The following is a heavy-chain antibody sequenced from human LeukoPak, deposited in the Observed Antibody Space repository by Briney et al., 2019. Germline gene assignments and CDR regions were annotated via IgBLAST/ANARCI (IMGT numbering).Heavy chain of an antibody. CDR1: GFTFSTSW. J-gene: IGHJ4*02. Sequence: GGSLRVSCAASGFTFSTSWMHWVRQAPGKGLVWVSHINRDGSRTTYADAVKGRFTISRDNAKNTVYLQMNSLRAEDTALYFCVRSLTGTDDYWGQGTLVTVSS. V-gene: IGHV3-74*01. D-gene: IGHD3-9*01. CDR3: VRSLTGTDDY. CDR2: INRDGSRT.